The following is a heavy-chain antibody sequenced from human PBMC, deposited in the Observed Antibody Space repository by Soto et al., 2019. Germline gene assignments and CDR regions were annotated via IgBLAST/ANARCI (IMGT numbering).Heavy chain of an antibody. V-gene: IGHV4-59*01. D-gene: IGHD3-16*01. J-gene: IGHJ4*02. CDR3: ARYDGRY. CDR1: GGSISSYY. CDR2: IYYSGST. Sequence: SETLSLTCTVSGGSISSYYWSWIRQPPGKGLEWIGYIYYSGSTNYNPSLKSRVTISVDTSKNQFSLKLSSVTAADTAVYYCARYDGRYWGQGTLVTVPS.